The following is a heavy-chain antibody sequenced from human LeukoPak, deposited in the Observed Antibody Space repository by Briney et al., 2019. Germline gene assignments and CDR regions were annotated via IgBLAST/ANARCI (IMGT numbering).Heavy chain of an antibody. CDR1: GGSISSYY. V-gene: IGHV4-59*08. CDR3: ARLRIAVAAPLNQFSSGMDV. Sequence: PSETLSLTCTVSGGSISSYYWSWIRQPPGKGLEWIGYIYYSGSTNYNPSLKSRVTISVDTSKNQFSLKLSSVTAADTAVYYCARLRIAVAAPLNQFSSGMDVWDQGTTATVSS. CDR2: IYYSGST. D-gene: IGHD6-19*01. J-gene: IGHJ6*02.